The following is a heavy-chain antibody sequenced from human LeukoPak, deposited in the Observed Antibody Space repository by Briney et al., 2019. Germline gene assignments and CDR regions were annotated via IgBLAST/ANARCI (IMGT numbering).Heavy chain of an antibody. J-gene: IGHJ4*02. Sequence: PGRSLRLSCAASGFTFSSYGMHWVRQAPGKGLEWVAVISYDGSNKYYADSVKGRFTISRDNSKNTLYLQMNSLRVEDTAVYYCAKEGSSSSSVDYWGQGTLVTVSS. D-gene: IGHD6-6*01. V-gene: IGHV3-30*18. CDR2: ISYDGSNK. CDR1: GFTFSSYG. CDR3: AKEGSSSSSVDY.